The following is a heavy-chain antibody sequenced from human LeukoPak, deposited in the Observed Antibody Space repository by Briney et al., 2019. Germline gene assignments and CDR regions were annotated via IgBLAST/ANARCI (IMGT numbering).Heavy chain of an antibody. V-gene: IGHV4-34*01. CDR3: ATPIGDSSSSEE. CDR2: LNDSGST. Sequence: SETLSLTCAVYGGSFSGNYWAWIRQPPGKGLEWIGELNDSGSTNYNPSLKSRVTISLDKSKNQFSLRLSSVTAADTAVYYCATPIGDSSSSEEWGQGTLVTVSS. J-gene: IGHJ4*02. CDR1: GGSFSGNY. D-gene: IGHD6-13*01.